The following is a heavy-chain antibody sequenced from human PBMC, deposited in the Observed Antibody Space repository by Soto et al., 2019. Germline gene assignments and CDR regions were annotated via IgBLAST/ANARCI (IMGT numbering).Heavy chain of an antibody. D-gene: IGHD2-21*02. CDR1: GFTFSNAW. V-gene: IGHV3-15*01. Sequence: GGSLRLSCAASGFTFSNAWMSWVRQAPGKGLEWVGRIKSKTGGGTTDYAAPVKGRFTISRDDSKNTLYLQMNSLKTEDTAVYYCTTGGNCGGDCYFADAFDIWGQGTMVTVSS. J-gene: IGHJ3*02. CDR2: IKSKTGGGTT. CDR3: TTGGNCGGDCYFADAFDI.